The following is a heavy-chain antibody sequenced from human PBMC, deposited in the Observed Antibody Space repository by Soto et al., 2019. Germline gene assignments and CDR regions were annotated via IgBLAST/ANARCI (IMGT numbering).Heavy chain of an antibody. CDR2: IYPGDSDT. CDR3: ARYSSSWYDAFDI. Sequence: PGESLKISCKGSGYSFTSYWIGWVRQMPGKGLEWMGIIYPGDSDTRYSPSFQGQVTISADKSISTAYLQMNSLRAEDTAVYYCARYSSSWYDAFDIWGQGTMVTVSS. V-gene: IGHV5-51*01. CDR1: GYSFTSYW. J-gene: IGHJ3*02. D-gene: IGHD6-13*01.